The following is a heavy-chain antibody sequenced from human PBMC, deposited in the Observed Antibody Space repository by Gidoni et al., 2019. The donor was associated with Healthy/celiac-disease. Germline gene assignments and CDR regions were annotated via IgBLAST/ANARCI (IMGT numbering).Heavy chain of an antibody. V-gene: IGHV1-69*02. CDR2: IIPILGIA. D-gene: IGHD1-26*01. CDR1: GGTFSSYT. Sequence: QVQLVQSGAEVKKPGSSVTVSCKASGGTFSSYTISWVRQAPGQGLEWMGRIIPILGIANYAQKLQGRVTITADKSTSTAYMELSSLRSEDTAVYYCARGARHADYWGQGTLVTVSS. CDR3: ARGARHADY. J-gene: IGHJ4*02.